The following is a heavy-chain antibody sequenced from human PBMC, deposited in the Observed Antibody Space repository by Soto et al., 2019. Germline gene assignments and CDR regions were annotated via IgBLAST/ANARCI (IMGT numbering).Heavy chain of an antibody. CDR1: GYTFTSYD. D-gene: IGHD2-15*01. CDR2: MNPNSGNT. CDR3: ARGLRPGYCSGGSCPLGYYYYYMDV. V-gene: IGHV1-8*01. J-gene: IGHJ6*03. Sequence: EASVKVSCKASGYTFTSYDINWVRQATGQGLEWMGWMNPNSGNTGYAQKFQGRVTMTRNTSISTAYMELSSLRSEDTAVYYCARGLRPGYCSGGSCPLGYYYYYMDVWGKGTTVTV.